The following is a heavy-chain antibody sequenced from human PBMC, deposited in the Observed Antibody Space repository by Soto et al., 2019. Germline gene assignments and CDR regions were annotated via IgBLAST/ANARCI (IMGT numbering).Heavy chain of an antibody. Sequence: PSETLSLTCTVSSGSISSTIYSWDWIRQPPGKGLEWIGSIFYSGSTYYNPSLKSRVTISVDTSKNQFSLKLSSVTAADTAVYYCARGVVKRSRGVIWTKGWFDPWGQGTLVTVSS. CDR2: IFYSGST. CDR1: SGSISSTIYS. D-gene: IGHD3-10*01. V-gene: IGHV4-39*07. J-gene: IGHJ5*02. CDR3: ARGVVKRSRGVIWTKGWFDP.